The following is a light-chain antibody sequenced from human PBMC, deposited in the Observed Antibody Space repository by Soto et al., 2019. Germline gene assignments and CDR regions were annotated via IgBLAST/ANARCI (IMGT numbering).Light chain of an antibody. V-gene: IGLV2-14*01. J-gene: IGLJ1*01. Sequence: QSALTQPPSVSGSPGQSITISCTGTSSDVGGYNYVSWYQQHPGKAPKLMIYEVSNRPSGVSNRFSGSKSGNTASLTISGLQAEDEADYYCSSCTSSSSPYVFGTGTKVTVL. CDR3: SSCTSSSSPYV. CDR2: EVS. CDR1: SSDVGGYNY.